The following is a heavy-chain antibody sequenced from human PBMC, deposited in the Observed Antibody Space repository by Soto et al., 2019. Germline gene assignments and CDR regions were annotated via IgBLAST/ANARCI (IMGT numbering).Heavy chain of an antibody. Sequence: QVQLQESGPGLVKPSETLSLTCTVSGGSISRYYWNWIRQPPGKGLEWIGYINPSGSTNHNPSLASRGAMSVDTSKSQFSLMLSAVTAADTAVYYCARAPTTVVTPHWFFDLWGRGTLVAVSS. V-gene: IGHV4-4*08. CDR3: ARAPTTVVTPHWFFDL. CDR1: GGSISRYY. J-gene: IGHJ2*01. CDR2: INPSGST. D-gene: IGHD4-17*01.